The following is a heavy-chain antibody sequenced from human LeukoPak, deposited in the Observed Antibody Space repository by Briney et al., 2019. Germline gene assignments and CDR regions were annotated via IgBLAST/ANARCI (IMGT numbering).Heavy chain of an antibody. D-gene: IGHD3-9*01. CDR2: IYHSGST. V-gene: IGHV4-38-2*02. CDR3: ARGPYDILTGYLTFDY. J-gene: IGHJ4*02. CDR1: GYSISSGYY. Sequence: SETLSLTCTASGYSISSGYYWGWIRQPPGKGLEWIGSIYHSGSTYYNPSLKSRVTVSVDTSKNQFSLKLSSVTAADTAVYYCARGPYDILTGYLTFDYWGRGTLVTVSS.